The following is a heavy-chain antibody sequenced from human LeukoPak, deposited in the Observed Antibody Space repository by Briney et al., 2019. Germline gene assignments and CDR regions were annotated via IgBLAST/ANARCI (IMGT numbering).Heavy chain of an antibody. CDR1: GGSISSGDYC. CDR2: IYYSGST. CDR3: ARSIVVVTAPYSDAFDI. J-gene: IGHJ3*02. D-gene: IGHD2-21*02. V-gene: IGHV4-30-4*01. Sequence: PSETLSLTCTVSGGSISSGDYCWSWIRQPPGKGLEWIGYIYYSGSTYYNPSLKSRVTISVDTSKNQFSLKLSSVTAADTAVYYCARSIVVVTAPYSDAFDIWGQGTMVTVSS.